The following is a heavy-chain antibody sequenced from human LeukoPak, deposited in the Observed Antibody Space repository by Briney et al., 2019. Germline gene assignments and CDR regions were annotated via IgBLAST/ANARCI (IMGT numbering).Heavy chain of an antibody. J-gene: IGHJ4*02. CDR2: ISSSSDYI. D-gene: IGHD6-19*01. Sequence: GSLRLSCAASGFTFSSYSMNWVRQAPGKGLEWVSSISSSSDYINYADSVKGRFTISRDNAENSLYLQMNSLRAEDTAVYYCARSRAEDSSGPHPFDYWGQGTLVTVSS. CDR3: ARSRAEDSSGPHPFDY. CDR1: GFTFSSYS. V-gene: IGHV3-21*01.